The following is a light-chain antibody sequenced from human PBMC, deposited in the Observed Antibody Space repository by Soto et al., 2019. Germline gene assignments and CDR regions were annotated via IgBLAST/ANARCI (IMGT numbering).Light chain of an antibody. J-gene: IGKJ1*01. CDR2: GAS. CDR3: QLYNRNTWS. Sequence: DIQMTQSPSTLSASVGGRVTITCRASQSVGTWVAWYQQKPGKAPKLLIYGASHLESGVPSRCSGSGSGTEFTLTITTLQPDDFATYFCQLYNRNTWSFGPGTKVDI. V-gene: IGKV1-5*01. CDR1: QSVGTW.